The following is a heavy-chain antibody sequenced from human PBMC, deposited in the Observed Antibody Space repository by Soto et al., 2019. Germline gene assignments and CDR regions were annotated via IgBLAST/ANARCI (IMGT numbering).Heavy chain of an antibody. V-gene: IGHV1-18*01. Sequence: QVQLVQSGAEVKKPGASVKVSCKVSGYSFITYGVSWVRQAPGQGLDWMGWISTYNGNTKYAERLQGRVTMTTDTTTSTAYMALRSLRSDDTAVYYCARGPTDYHDNSGNYFLDSWGQGTLVTVSS. J-gene: IGHJ5*02. D-gene: IGHD3-22*01. CDR1: GYSFITYG. CDR3: ARGPTDYHDNSGNYFLDS. CDR2: ISTYNGNT.